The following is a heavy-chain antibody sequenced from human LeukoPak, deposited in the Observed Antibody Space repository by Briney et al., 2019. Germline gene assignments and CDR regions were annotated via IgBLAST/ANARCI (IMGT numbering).Heavy chain of an antibody. V-gene: IGHV3-53*01. Sequence: PGGSLRLSCAASGFTVRSNYMSWVRQAPGKGLEWVSVIYSGGSTYYADSVKGRFTISRDNSKNTLYLQMNSLRAEDTAVYYCASATDEDDYGDYPMRYWGQGTLVTVSS. J-gene: IGHJ4*02. CDR2: IYSGGST. CDR3: ASATDEDDYGDYPMRY. CDR1: GFTVRSNY. D-gene: IGHD4-17*01.